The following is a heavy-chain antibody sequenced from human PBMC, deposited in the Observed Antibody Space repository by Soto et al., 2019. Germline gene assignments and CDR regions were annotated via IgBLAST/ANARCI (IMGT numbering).Heavy chain of an antibody. CDR3: AHFYDILIGSPY. Sequence: QITLKESGPTLVKPTQTLTLTCTFSGFSLSTSGVGVGWIRQPPGKALEWLALIYWDDDKRYSPSLKSRLTITKDTTKNQVVLTMTNMDPVDTATYYCAHFYDILIGSPYWGQGTLVTVSS. CDR2: IYWDDDK. D-gene: IGHD3-9*01. V-gene: IGHV2-5*02. CDR1: GFSLSTSGVG. J-gene: IGHJ4*02.